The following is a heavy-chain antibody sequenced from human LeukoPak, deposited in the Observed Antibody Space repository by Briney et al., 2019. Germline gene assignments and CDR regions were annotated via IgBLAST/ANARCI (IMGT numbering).Heavy chain of an antibody. D-gene: IGHD6-25*01. Sequence: GGSLRLSCAASGFTCTDYSMTWVRQAPGKGLEWVASISTVSTYTFYSDSVKGRASITRDNAKNMLYLQMSSLSADDTAVYYCARDGSGFYYYYYMDVWGRGTTVTVS. V-gene: IGHV3-21*06. CDR3: ARDGSGFYYYYYMDV. CDR1: GFTCTDYS. CDR2: ISTVSTYT. J-gene: IGHJ6*03.